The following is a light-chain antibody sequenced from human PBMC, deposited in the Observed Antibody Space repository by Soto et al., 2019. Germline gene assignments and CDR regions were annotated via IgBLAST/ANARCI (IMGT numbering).Light chain of an antibody. J-gene: IGKJ1*01. V-gene: IGKV3-20*01. CDR2: GAS. CDR3: QQYGSSGT. Sequence: EIGISQSPATLSLAPGERVTLSCRASESVSTNLAWYQQKAGQAPRLLIYGASSRATGIPDRFSGSGSGTDFTLTISRLEPEDFAVYYCQQYGSSGTFGQGTKVDI. CDR1: ESVSTN.